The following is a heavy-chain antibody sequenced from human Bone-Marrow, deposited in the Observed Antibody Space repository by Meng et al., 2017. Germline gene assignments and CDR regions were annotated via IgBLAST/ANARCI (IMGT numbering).Heavy chain of an antibody. Sequence: SETLSLTCTVSGDSITSSNYYWGWIRQPPGKGLEWIGSIYYSGSTYYNPSLKSRVTISVDTSKNQFSLKLSSVTAADTAVYYCARADSGYDLDYWGQGTLVTVSS. V-gene: IGHV4-39*07. CDR2: IYYSGST. D-gene: IGHD5-12*01. CDR3: ARADSGYDLDY. CDR1: GDSITSSNYY. J-gene: IGHJ4*02.